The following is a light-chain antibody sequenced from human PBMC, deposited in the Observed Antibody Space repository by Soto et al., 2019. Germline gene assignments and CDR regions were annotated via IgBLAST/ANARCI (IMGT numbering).Light chain of an antibody. V-gene: IGKV3-15*01. CDR2: GAS. J-gene: IGKJ4*01. Sequence: EIVMTQSPATVSVSQEERATLSCRASQSVSSDLAWYQHKPGQAPRLLIYGASTRATGIPVRFSGSGSGTEFTLTISSLQSEDFAVYYCQHYNNRPLTFGGGTKVDIK. CDR1: QSVSSD. CDR3: QHYNNRPLT.